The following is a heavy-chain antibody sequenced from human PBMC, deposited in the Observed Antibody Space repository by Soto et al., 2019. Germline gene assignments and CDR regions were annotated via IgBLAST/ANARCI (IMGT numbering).Heavy chain of an antibody. Sequence: ASVKVSCKASGGTFSSYAISWVRQAPGQGLEWMGGIIPIFGTANYAQKFQGRVTITADESTSTAYMELSSLRSEDTDVYYCARELGYYYDSSGYYFLDYWGQGTLVTVSS. CDR2: IIPIFGTA. CDR3: ARELGYYYDSSGYYFLDY. V-gene: IGHV1-69*13. J-gene: IGHJ4*02. D-gene: IGHD3-22*01. CDR1: GGTFSSYA.